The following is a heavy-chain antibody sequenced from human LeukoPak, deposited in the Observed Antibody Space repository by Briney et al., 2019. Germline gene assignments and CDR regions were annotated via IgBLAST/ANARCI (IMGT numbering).Heavy chain of an antibody. D-gene: IGHD2-15*01. CDR1: GFTFSSYG. J-gene: IGHJ4*02. Sequence: GGTLRLSCAASGFTFSSYGMSWVRQAPGKGLEWVSAISGSGGSTYYADSVKGRFAISRDNSKNTLYLQMNSLRAEDTAVYYCAKDYCSGGSCYSVELGRFGFDYWGQGTLVTVSS. CDR2: ISGSGGST. CDR3: AKDYCSGGSCYSVELGRFGFDY. V-gene: IGHV3-23*01.